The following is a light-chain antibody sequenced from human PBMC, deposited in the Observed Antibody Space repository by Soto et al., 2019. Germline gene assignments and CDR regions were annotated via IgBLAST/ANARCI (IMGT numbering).Light chain of an antibody. Sequence: EIVLTQSPGTLSVSPGERATLSCRASETISSDKLAWYQQKPGQPPSLLIYGTLSRATGIPDRFSGSGSGTDFTLTISRLEPEDSAIYYCQQYGSWTFGQGTKVEI. CDR1: ETISSDK. CDR3: QQYGSWT. V-gene: IGKV3-20*01. J-gene: IGKJ1*01. CDR2: GTL.